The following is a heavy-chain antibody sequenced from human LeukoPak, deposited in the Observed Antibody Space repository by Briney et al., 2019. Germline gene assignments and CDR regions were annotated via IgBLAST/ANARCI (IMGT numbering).Heavy chain of an antibody. CDR2: ILHNGDST. CDR1: GFTCSTYV. Sequence: QAGGSLRLSCAASGFTCSTYVMSWVRQAPGKGLEWLSLILHNGDSTYYADSVKGRFTISRDNSKNTLYLQTNSLRAEDTAVYYCARLSSFAFDIWGQGTMVTVSS. CDR3: ARLSSFAFDI. V-gene: IGHV3-23*01. J-gene: IGHJ3*02. D-gene: IGHD3-16*02.